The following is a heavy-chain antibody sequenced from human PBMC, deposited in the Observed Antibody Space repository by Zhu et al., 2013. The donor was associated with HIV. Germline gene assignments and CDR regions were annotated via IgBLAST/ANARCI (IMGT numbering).Heavy chain of an antibody. CDR1: GGTFSSYT. V-gene: IGHV1-69*02. CDR3: ARRTSLYYDFWSGYYPYYYYGMDV. J-gene: IGHJ6*02. D-gene: IGHD3-3*01. Sequence: QVQLVQSGAEVKKPGSSVKVSCKASGGTFSSYTISWVRQAPGQGLEWMGRIIPILGIANYAQKFQGRVTITADKSTSTAYMELSSLRSEDTAVYYCARRTSLYYDFWSGYYPYYYYGMDVWGQGTTVTVSS. CDR2: IIPILGIA.